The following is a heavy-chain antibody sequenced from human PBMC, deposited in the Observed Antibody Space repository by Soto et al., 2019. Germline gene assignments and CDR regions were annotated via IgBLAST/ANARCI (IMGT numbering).Heavy chain of an antibody. D-gene: IGHD4-17*01. J-gene: IGHJ3*02. CDR1: GFTFSSYA. CDR2: ISGSGGST. V-gene: IGHV3-23*01. CDR3: AKCTPRLRARCGAFDI. Sequence: GGSLRLSCAASGFTFSSYAMSWVRQAPGKGLEWVSAISGSGGSTYYADSVKGRFTISRDNSKNTLYLQMNSPRAEDTAVYYCAKCTPRLRARCGAFDIWGQGTMVTVSS.